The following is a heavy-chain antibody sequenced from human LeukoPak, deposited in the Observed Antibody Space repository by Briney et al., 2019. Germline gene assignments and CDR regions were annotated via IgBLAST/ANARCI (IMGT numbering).Heavy chain of an antibody. V-gene: IGHV3-48*03. CDR2: ISSSGSTI. D-gene: IGHD1-26*01. Sequence: GGSLRLSCAAFGFTFSSYEMNWVRQAPGKGLEWVSYISSSGSTIYYADSVKGRFTISRDNAKNSLYLQMNSLRAEDTAVYYCARDDSGSVDYWGQGTLVTVSS. CDR3: ARDDSGSVDY. CDR1: GFTFSSYE. J-gene: IGHJ4*02.